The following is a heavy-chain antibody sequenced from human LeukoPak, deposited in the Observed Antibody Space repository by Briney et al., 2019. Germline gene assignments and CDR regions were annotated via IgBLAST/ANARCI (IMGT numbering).Heavy chain of an antibody. D-gene: IGHD6-13*01. CDR3: ARDGGGGIAAALGTSNWFDP. V-gene: IGHV1-46*01. Sequence: ASVKVSCKASGYTFTSYYMHWVRQAPGQGLEWMGLINPSGGSTRYAQKFQGRVTVTRDTSTSTVYMELSSLRSEDTAVYYCARDGGGGIAAALGTSNWFDPWGQGTLVTASS. J-gene: IGHJ5*02. CDR2: INPSGGST. CDR1: GYTFTSYY.